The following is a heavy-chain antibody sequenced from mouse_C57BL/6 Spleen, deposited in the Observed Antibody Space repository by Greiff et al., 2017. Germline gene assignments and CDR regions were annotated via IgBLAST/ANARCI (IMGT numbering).Heavy chain of an antibody. CDR1: GYTFTDYY. J-gene: IGHJ4*01. Sequence: EVQLQQSGPELVKPGASVKISCKASGYTFTDYYMNWVKQNQGKSLEWIGDINPNNGGTSYNQKFKGKATLTVDKSSSTAYMELRSLTSEDSAVYYCASGNDGYYYAMDYWGQGTSVTVSS. D-gene: IGHD2-3*01. CDR2: INPNNGGT. CDR3: ASGNDGYYYAMDY. V-gene: IGHV1-26*01.